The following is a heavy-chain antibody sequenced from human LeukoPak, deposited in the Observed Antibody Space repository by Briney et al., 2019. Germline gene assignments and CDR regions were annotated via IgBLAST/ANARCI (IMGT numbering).Heavy chain of an antibody. J-gene: IGHJ4*02. V-gene: IGHV3-23*01. CDR3: ARTGGYEGPLDY. CDR1: GFTFSSYA. Sequence: PGGSLRLSCAASGFTFSSYAMSWVRQAPGKGLEWVSAISGSAGSTYYADSVKGRFTISRDNAKNSLYLQMNSLRAEDTAVYYCARTGGYEGPLDYWGQGTLVTVSS. D-gene: IGHD5-12*01. CDR2: ISGSAGST.